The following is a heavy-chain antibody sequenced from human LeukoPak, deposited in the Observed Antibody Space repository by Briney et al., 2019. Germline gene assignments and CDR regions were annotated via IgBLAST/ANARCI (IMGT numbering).Heavy chain of an antibody. CDR2: IYHSGST. V-gene: IGHV4-4*02. J-gene: IGHJ4*02. D-gene: IGHD5-18*01. CDR1: GGSISSSNW. CDR3: ARARWYSYGEPNFDY. Sequence: SGTLSLTCAVSGGSISSSNWWSWVRQPPGKGLEWIGEIYHSGSTNYNPSLKSRVTISVDTSKNQFSLKLSSVTAADTAVYYCARARWYSYGEPNFDYWGQGTLVTVSS.